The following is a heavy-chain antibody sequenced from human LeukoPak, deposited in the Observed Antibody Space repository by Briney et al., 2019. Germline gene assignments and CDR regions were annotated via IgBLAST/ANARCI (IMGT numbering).Heavy chain of an antibody. D-gene: IGHD3-10*02. J-gene: IGHJ4*02. CDR1: GYTFTGYY. Sequence: ASVKVSCKASGYTFTGYYMHWVRQAPGQGLEWMGWINPNSGGTNYAQKFQGRVTMTRDTSISTADMELSRLRSDATAVYYCARVMFLRVYFDYWGQGVLVTVAS. CDR3: ARVMFLRVYFDY. V-gene: IGHV1-2*02. CDR2: INPNSGGT.